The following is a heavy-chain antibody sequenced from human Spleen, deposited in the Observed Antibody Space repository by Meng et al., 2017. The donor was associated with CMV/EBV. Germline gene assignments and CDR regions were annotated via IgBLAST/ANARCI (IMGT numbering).Heavy chain of an antibody. J-gene: IGHJ4*02. Sequence: GESLKISCAASGFTFSSYAMSWVRQAPGKGLEWVSVIYSGGSSTYYADSVKGRFTISRDNSKNTLYLQMNSLRAEDTAIYYCASPSVDFDYWGQGTLVTVSS. V-gene: IGHV3-23*03. CDR1: GFTFSSYA. CDR2: IYSGGSST. CDR3: ASPSVDFDY.